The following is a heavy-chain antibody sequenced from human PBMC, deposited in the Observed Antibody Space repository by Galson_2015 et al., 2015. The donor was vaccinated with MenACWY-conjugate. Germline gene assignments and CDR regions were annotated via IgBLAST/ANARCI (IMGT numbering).Heavy chain of an antibody. CDR2: ISPGSTYI. CDR1: GFTFSAYY. Sequence: ALRLSCAASGFTFSAYYMRWLRQAPGKGLEWVSYISPGSTYISNADSAKGRFTISRDNAESSLYLQMHSMSADDTAVYYCARKEGRGTGVFHGMDVWGQGTTVTVSS. CDR3: ARKEGRGTGVFHGMDV. J-gene: IGHJ6*02. V-gene: IGHV3-11*03. D-gene: IGHD3-10*01.